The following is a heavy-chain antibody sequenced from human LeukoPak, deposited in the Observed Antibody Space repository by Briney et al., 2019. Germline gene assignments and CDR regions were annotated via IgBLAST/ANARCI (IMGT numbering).Heavy chain of an antibody. Sequence: GASVKVSCKASGYTLTGYHMHWVRQAPGQGLEWMGWINPNSGDTNCAQKFQGRVTMTSDTSISTAYMDLSGLRSDDTAVYYCARHQRYCNTISCSSDLDLWGQGTLVTVSS. CDR3: ARHQRYCNTISCSSDLDL. V-gene: IGHV1-2*02. CDR2: INPNSGDT. CDR1: GYTLTGYH. D-gene: IGHD2/OR15-2a*01. J-gene: IGHJ4*02.